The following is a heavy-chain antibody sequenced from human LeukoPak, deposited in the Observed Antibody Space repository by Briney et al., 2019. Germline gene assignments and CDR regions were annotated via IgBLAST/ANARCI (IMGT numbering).Heavy chain of an antibody. J-gene: IGHJ4*02. CDR2: IIPIFGTA. CDR1: GGTFSSYA. D-gene: IGHD4-11*01. Sequence: GASVKVPCKASGGTFSSYAISWVRQAPGQGLEWMGRIIPIFGTANYAQKFQGRVTITTDEYTSTAYMALSRLRSEDTAVYYCARERGIMTTEVEYDYWGQGTLVTVSS. V-gene: IGHV1-69*05. CDR3: ARERGIMTTEVEYDY.